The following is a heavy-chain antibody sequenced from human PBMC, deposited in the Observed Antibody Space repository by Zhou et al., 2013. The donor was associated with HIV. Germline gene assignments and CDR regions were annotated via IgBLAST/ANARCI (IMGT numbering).Heavy chain of an antibody. CDR2: INPNSGGT. CDR3: ARGAWSYSTDY. V-gene: IGHV1-2*02. Sequence: QVQLVQSEAEVKKPGASVKVSCKASGYTFTGYYLHWVRQAPGQGLEWMGWINPNSGGTNYAQKFQGRVSMSSDTSISTAYMELKRLRSDDRAVYYCARGAWSYSTDYWGRGTLVTVSS. CDR1: GYTFTGYY. D-gene: IGHD1-26*01. J-gene: IGHJ4*02.